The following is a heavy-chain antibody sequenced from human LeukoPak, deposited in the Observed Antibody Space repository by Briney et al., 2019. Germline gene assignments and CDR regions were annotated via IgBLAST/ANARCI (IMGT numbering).Heavy chain of an antibody. Sequence: GASVKVSCKASGYTFTSYDINWVRQATGQGLEWMGWMNPNSGNTGYAQKFQGRVTITRNTSISTAYMELSSLRSEDTAVYYCARRTAVPSGFDPWGQGTLVTVSS. V-gene: IGHV1-8*03. CDR2: MNPNSGNT. J-gene: IGHJ5*02. CDR1: GYTFTSYD. CDR3: ARRTAVPSGFDP. D-gene: IGHD2-2*01.